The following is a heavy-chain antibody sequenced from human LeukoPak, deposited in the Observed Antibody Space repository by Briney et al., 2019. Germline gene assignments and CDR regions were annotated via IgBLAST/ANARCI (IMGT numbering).Heavy chain of an antibody. D-gene: IGHD2-2*02. V-gene: IGHV4-39*01. J-gene: IGHJ4*02. CDR3: YTTSGGRPH. CDR1: GGSMRSSGYY. Sequence: SETLSLTCTVSGGSMRSSGYYWGWIRPPPGMGLGGIGSISCSGSTNFNPSLKSRVTILEDTSKNQFSLKLSSVTAADTAVYYCYTTSGGRPHWGQGTLVTVSS. CDR2: ISCSGST.